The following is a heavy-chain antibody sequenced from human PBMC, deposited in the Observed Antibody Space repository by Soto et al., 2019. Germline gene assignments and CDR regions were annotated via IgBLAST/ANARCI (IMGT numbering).Heavy chain of an antibody. CDR1: GFTVSNNY. J-gene: IGHJ4*02. Sequence: EVQLVESGGGLVQPGGSLRLSCAASGFTVSNNYMRWVRQAPGKGLEWVSLIYSGGATYYAGSVKGRFTISRDNSKNTLYLQMNSLRAVDTAVYYCARDGTDNWVGGQGILVTVSS. D-gene: IGHD1-1*01. V-gene: IGHV3-66*01. CDR3: ARDGTDNWV. CDR2: IYSGGAT.